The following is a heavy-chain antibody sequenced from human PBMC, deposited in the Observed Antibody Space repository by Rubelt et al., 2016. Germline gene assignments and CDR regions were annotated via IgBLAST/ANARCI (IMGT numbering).Heavy chain of an antibody. V-gene: IGHV4-34*02. CDR2: INHRGST. D-gene: IGHD3-16*01. CDR3: VRTGGVGRVVDY. J-gene: IGHJ4*02. CDR1: GGSLSGYY. Sequence: QVHLQQWGAGLLKPSETLSLTCAVHGGSLSGYYWAWIRQAPGKGLEWIGEINHRGSTTYNPSLQSRVTISEDTSKNQFTLKVSLVTAAETAVYYCVRTGGVGRVVDYWGQGTLVTVSS.